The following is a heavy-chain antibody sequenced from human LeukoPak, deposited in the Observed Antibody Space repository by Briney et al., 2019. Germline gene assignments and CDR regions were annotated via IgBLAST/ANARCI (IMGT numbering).Heavy chain of an antibody. CDR3: ARGGSSWFDF. Sequence: SETLSLTCTVSSGYISIYYWSWLRQPAGKGLEWIGRISTSGSTNYNPSLKSRVTMSVDASRNQFSLKLSSVTAADAAVYYCARGGSSWFDFWGQGNLVTVSS. J-gene: IGHJ4*02. V-gene: IGHV4-4*07. CDR1: SGYISIYY. D-gene: IGHD6-13*01. CDR2: ISTSGST.